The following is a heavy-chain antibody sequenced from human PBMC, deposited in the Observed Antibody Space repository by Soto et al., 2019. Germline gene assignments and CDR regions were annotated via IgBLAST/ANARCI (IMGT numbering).Heavy chain of an antibody. D-gene: IGHD3-10*01. V-gene: IGHV3-23*01. CDR3: AKGPDPGAFDI. Sequence: EVQLLESGGGLVQPGGSLRFSCAASGFTFRSYAMSWVRQAPGRGLEWVSTFGGRDFNTYYADSVKGRFTVSRDNDNSALFLQMNGLRAEDTAVYYCAKGPDPGAFDIWGQGTLVTVSS. J-gene: IGHJ3*02. CDR1: GFTFRSYA. CDR2: FGGRDFNT.